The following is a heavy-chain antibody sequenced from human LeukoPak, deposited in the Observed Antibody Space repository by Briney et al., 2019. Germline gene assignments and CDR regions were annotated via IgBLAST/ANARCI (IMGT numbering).Heavy chain of an antibody. D-gene: IGHD6-6*01. CDR2: INHSGST. CDR3: ARGRGRAARSFDY. J-gene: IGHJ4*02. Sequence: SETLSLTCAVYGGSFSGYYWSWIRQPPGKELEWIGEINHSGSTNYNPSLKSRVTISVDTSKNQFSLKLSSVTAADTAVYYCARGRGRAARSFDYWGQGTLVTVSS. V-gene: IGHV4-34*01. CDR1: GGSFSGYY.